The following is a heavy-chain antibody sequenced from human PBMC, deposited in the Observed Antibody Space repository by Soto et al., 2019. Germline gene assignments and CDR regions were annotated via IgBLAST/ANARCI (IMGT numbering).Heavy chain of an antibody. J-gene: IGHJ5*02. V-gene: IGHV4-31*03. CDR3: ARLPGYSSSWYSVNWFDP. Sequence: SETLSLTCTVSGGSISSGGYYWSWIRQHPGKGLEWIGYIYYSGSTYYNPSLKSRATISVDTSKNQFSLKLSSVTAADTAVYYCARLPGYSSSWYSVNWFDPWGQATLVTVS. D-gene: IGHD6-13*01. CDR2: IYYSGST. CDR1: GGSISSGGYY.